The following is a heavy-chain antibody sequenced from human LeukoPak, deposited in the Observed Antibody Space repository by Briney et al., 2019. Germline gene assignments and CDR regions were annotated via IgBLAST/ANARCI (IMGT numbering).Heavy chain of an antibody. V-gene: IGHV1-2*02. J-gene: IGHJ4*02. CDR1: GYTFTGYY. CDR3: ARVRDRGGRYGSGSLMLADY. Sequence: ASVEVSCKASGYTFTGYYMHWVRQAPGQGLEWMGWINPNSGGTNYAQKFQGRVTMTRDTSISTAYMELSRLRSDDTAVYYCARVRDRGGRYGSGSLMLADYWGQGTLVTVSS. D-gene: IGHD3-10*01. CDR2: INPNSGGT.